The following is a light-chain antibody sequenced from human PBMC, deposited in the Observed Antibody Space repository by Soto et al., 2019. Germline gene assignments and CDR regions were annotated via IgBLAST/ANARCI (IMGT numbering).Light chain of an antibody. J-gene: IGKJ4*01. CDR3: QNFRSSAIS. V-gene: IGKV1-13*02. CDR2: DAS. Sequence: AIQLTQSPSSLSASVGDRDSITCRASQGIGSALAWYQLKPGAAPALLIYDASTLESGVPSRFSGSRSGADFTLTISSLQPEDFATYYCQNFRSSAISFGGGTKVDIK. CDR1: QGIGSA.